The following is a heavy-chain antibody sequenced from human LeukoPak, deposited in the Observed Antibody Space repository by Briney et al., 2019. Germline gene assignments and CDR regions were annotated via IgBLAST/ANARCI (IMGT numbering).Heavy chain of an antibody. CDR2: INPNSGGT. Sequence: ASVKVSCKASRYTFTGYYMHWVRQAPGQGLEWMGWINPNSGGTNYAQKFQGRVTMTRDTSISTAYMELSRLRSDDTAVYYCARVAPRSRSYYGSGSYLAYWGQGTLVTVSS. CDR3: ARVAPRSRSYYGSGSYLAY. J-gene: IGHJ4*02. D-gene: IGHD3-10*01. V-gene: IGHV1-2*02. CDR1: RYTFTGYY.